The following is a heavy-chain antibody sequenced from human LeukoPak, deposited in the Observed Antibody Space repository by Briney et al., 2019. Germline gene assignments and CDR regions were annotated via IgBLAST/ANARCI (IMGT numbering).Heavy chain of an antibody. D-gene: IGHD3-10*02. J-gene: IGHJ6*04. CDR2: IGSSGSTI. CDR3: AELGITMIGGV. V-gene: IGHV3-11*04. Sequence: GGSLRLSCAASGFTFSDYYMSWNRQAPGKGLEWVACIGSSGSTIYYADSVKGRFTISRDNAKNSLYLQMNSLRAEDTAVYYCAELGITMIGGVWGKGTTVTISS. CDR1: GFTFSDYY.